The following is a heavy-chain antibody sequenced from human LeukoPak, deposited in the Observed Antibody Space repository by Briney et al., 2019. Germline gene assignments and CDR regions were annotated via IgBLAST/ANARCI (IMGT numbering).Heavy chain of an antibody. CDR3: ARSLPGYYYYYMDV. CDR1: GGTFSSHA. V-gene: IGHV1-69*05. J-gene: IGHJ6*03. Sequence: ASVKVSCKASGGTFSSHAISWVRQAPGQGLEWMGGIIPIFGTANYAQKFQGRVTITTDESTSTAYMELSGLRSEDTAVYYCARSLPGYYYYYMDVWGKGTTVTVSS. CDR2: IIPIFGTA.